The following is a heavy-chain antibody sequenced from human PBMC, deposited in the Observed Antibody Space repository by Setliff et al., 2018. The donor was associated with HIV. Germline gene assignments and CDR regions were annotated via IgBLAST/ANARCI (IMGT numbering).Heavy chain of an antibody. CDR3: ARHSGVASPNWFDP. V-gene: IGHV4-61*01. CDR2: IFASGDT. CDR1: GGSISSGNYY. D-gene: IGHD3-10*01. Sequence: SETLSLTCTVSGGSISSGNYYWNWIRQPPGKGLEWIGFIFASGDTKYNPSLQSRVSMSIDTSKNQFSLKLRSVTAADTAVYYCARHSGVASPNWFDPWGQGTLVTVSS. J-gene: IGHJ5*02.